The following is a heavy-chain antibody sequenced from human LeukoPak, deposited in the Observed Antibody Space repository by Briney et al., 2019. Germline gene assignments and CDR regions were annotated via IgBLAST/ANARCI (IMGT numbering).Heavy chain of an antibody. CDR2: ISGSGSTI. J-gene: IGHJ1*01. Sequence: PGGSLRLSCAASGFTFSSYEMNWVRQTPGKGLEWVSYISGSGSTIYYADSVKGRFTISRDNSKNTLYLQMNSLRAEDTAVYYCAKGYVVSRRAEYFQHWGQGTLVTVSS. D-gene: IGHD2-21*01. CDR1: GFTFSSYE. V-gene: IGHV3-48*03. CDR3: AKGYVVSRRAEYFQH.